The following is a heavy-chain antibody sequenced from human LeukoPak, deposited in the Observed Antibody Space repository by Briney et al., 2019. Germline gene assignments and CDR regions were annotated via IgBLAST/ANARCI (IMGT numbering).Heavy chain of an antibody. CDR2: IYHSGST. Sequence: SETLSLTCSVSGGSISSTNYYWDWIRQPPGKGLEWIGEIYHSGSTTYNPSLKSRVTMSIDTSKTQFSLKLSSVTAADTAVYYCARNGYFSIDYWGQGTLVTVSS. D-gene: IGHD4-17*01. CDR3: ARNGYFSIDY. CDR1: GGSISSTNYY. V-gene: IGHV4-61*05. J-gene: IGHJ4*02.